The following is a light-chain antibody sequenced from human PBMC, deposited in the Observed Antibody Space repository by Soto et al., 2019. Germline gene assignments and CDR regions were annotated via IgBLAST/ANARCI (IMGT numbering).Light chain of an antibody. J-gene: IGKJ1*01. Sequence: EIVLTQSPGTLSLFPGERATLSCRASQSISSSYLAWYQQKPGQAPRLLIYGASSRATGIPDRFSGAWSATDFTLTISRLEPEDFAVYYCHQYGSAPAWTFGQGTKVEIK. CDR3: HQYGSAPAWT. CDR1: QSISSSY. V-gene: IGKV3-20*01. CDR2: GAS.